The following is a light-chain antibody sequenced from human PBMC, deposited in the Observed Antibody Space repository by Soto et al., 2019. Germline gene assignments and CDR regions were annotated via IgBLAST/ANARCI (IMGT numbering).Light chain of an antibody. J-gene: IGLJ3*02. CDR1: NSNIGSYT. V-gene: IGLV1-44*01. Sequence: QSVLTQPPSASGTPGQRVTISCSGSNSNIGSYTVNWYQQLPGTAPKLLIYTNNQRPSGVPDRFSDSKSGTSASLAISGLQSEDEADYYCAAWDGSLQSWVFGGGTKLTVL. CDR2: TNN. CDR3: AAWDGSLQSWV.